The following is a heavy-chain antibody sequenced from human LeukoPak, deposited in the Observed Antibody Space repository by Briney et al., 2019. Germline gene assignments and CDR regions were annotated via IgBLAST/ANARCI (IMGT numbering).Heavy chain of an antibody. CDR2: IYSGGST. CDR1: GFTVSSNY. CDR3: ARLPGYSSFYYGMDV. D-gene: IGHD6-19*01. Sequence: GGPLRLSCAASGFTVSSNYMSWVRQAPGKGLEWVSVIYSGGSTYYADSVKGRFTISRDNSKNTLYLQMNSLRAEDTAVYYCARLPGYSSFYYGMDVWGQGTTVTVSS. V-gene: IGHV3-53*01. J-gene: IGHJ6*02.